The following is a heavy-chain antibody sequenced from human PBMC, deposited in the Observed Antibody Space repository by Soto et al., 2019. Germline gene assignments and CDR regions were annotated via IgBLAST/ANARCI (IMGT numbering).Heavy chain of an antibody. Sequence: QVQLVQSGAEVKKPGASVKVSCKASAYTFTNYYMHWVRQAPGQGLEWMGIINPSGDSTTYAQKFQGRVTMTRDTSTSTVYMELSSLRSEDTAVYFCARGGYAFDYWGQGTLVTVSS. CDR2: INPSGDST. J-gene: IGHJ4*02. CDR1: AYTFTNYY. D-gene: IGHD5-18*01. V-gene: IGHV1-46*03. CDR3: ARGGYAFDY.